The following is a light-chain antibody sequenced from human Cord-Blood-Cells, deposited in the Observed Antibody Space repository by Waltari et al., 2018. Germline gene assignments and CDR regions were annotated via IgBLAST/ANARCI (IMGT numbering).Light chain of an antibody. CDR3: QQSNSYPPT. V-gene: IGKV1-39*01. J-gene: IGKJ1*01. CDR2: AAS. CDR1: QGISSY. Sequence: DIQMTQSPSSLSASVGDRVTITCRASQGISSYLDWYQQKPGKAPKLLIYAASSLQSGVPSRFSGSGSGTDFTLTISSLQPEDFATYYCQQSNSYPPTFGQGTKVEIK.